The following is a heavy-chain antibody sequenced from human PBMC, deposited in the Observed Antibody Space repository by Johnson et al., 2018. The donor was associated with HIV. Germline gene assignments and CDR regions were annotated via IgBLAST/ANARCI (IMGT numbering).Heavy chain of an antibody. CDR2: INPDGSST. CDR1: GFTFSSYT. CDR3: ARDRRVAAITYAFDF. Sequence: QVHLVVSGGGVVQPGRSLRLSCAASGFTFSSYTMYWVRQAPGKGLVWVSLINPDGSSTHYADSVKCLFSISRDNAKNSLYLQINGLSAEDTAVYYCARDRRVAAITYAFDFWGQGTMVTVSS. V-gene: IGHV3-NL1*01. D-gene: IGHD6-13*01. J-gene: IGHJ3*01.